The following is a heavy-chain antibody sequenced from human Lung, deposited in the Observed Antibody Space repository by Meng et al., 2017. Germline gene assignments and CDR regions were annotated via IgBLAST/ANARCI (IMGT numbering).Heavy chain of an antibody. D-gene: IGHD3-3*01. CDR3: ARQGGRFSPNL. CDR1: GGSITSGSYY. V-gene: IGHV4-39*01. Sequence: QLQLQESGPGLVKPSETLSLTRTVSGGSITSGSYYWGWIRQPPEKGLEWIGNIYYSGSTFYNPSLKSRVSMSVDTSKNQFSLRLNSVTAADTAVYYCARQGGRFSPNLWGQGTLVTVSS. J-gene: IGHJ4*02. CDR2: IYYSGST.